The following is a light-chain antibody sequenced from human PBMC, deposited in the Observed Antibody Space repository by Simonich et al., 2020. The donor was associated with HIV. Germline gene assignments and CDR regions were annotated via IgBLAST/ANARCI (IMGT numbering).Light chain of an antibody. CDR3: CSYAGSYWV. V-gene: IGLV2-11*01. CDR1: SSDVGGYNY. J-gene: IGLJ3*02. Sequence: QSALTRPRSVSGSPGQSVTISCTGTSSDVGGYNYVSWYQQHPGKAPILMIYDVSKRPSGVPNRFSGSKSGNTASLTISGLQAEDEADYNCCSYAGSYWVFGGGTKLTVL. CDR2: DVS.